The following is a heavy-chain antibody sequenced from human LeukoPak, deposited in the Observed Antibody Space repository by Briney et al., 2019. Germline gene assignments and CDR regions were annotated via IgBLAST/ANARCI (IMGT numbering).Heavy chain of an antibody. CDR2: ISSSSSYI. J-gene: IGHJ6*03. D-gene: IGHD1-26*01. V-gene: IGHV3-21*01. CDR1: GFTFSSYS. Sequence: KPGGSLRLSCAASGFTFSSYSMNWVRQAPGKGLEWVSSISSSSSYIYYADSAKGRFTISRDNAKNSLYLQMNSLRAEDTAVYYCARGGTTAYYYFYYMDVWGKGTTVTVSS. CDR3: ARGGTTAYYYFYYMDV.